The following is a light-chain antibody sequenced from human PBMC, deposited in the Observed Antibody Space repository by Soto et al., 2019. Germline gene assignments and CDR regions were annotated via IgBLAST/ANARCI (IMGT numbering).Light chain of an antibody. CDR1: SGHSNYA. V-gene: IGLV4-69*01. J-gene: IGLJ2*01. CDR3: QTWDTGIRV. CDR2: LNSDGSH. Sequence: QLVLTQSPSASASLGASVKLTCTLNSGHSNYAIAWHQQQPEKGPRSLMKLNSDGSHTKGDGIPDRFSGSSSGAERYLTISSLQSEDEADYYCQTWDTGIRVFGGGTKLTVL.